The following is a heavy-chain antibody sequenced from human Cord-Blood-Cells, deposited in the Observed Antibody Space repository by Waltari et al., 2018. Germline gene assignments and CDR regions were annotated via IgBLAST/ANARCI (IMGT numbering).Heavy chain of an antibody. CDR3: AREWGDAFDI. Sequence: QVQLQQWGAGLLKPSETLSLTCAVYGGSFSGYYWSWIRQPPGKGLEWIGEINHSGSTNYNPSLKSRVTISVDTSKNQFSLKLSSVTAAETAVYYCAREWGDAFDIWGQGTMVTVSS. V-gene: IGHV4-34*01. D-gene: IGHD1-26*01. CDR2: INHSGST. J-gene: IGHJ3*02. CDR1: GGSFSGYY.